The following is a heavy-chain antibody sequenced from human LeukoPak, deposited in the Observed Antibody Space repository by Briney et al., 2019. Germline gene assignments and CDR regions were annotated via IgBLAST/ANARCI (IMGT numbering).Heavy chain of an antibody. J-gene: IGHJ5*02. CDR3: ARWVRGFDP. Sequence: GGSLRLSCAASGFTFSSYAMSWVRQAPGKGLEWVSSISGSDGSTYYADSVKGRFTISRDSSKNTLYLQMNSLRAEDTAVYYCARWVRGFDPWGQGTLVTVSS. CDR2: ISGSDGST. CDR1: GFTFSSYA. D-gene: IGHD2-21*01. V-gene: IGHV3-23*01.